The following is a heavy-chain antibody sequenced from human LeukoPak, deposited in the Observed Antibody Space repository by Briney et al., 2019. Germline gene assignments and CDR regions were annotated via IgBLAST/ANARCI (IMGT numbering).Heavy chain of an antibody. D-gene: IGHD6-19*01. V-gene: IGHV1-69*06. CDR3: ARVDGYSSGLISHTHNWFDP. Sequence: ASVKVSCKASGGTFSSYAISWVRQAPGQGLEWMGGIIPIFGTANYAQKFQGRVTITADKSTSTAYMELSSLRSEDTAVYYCARVDGYSSGLISHTHNWFDPWGQGTLVTVSS. CDR2: IIPIFGTA. J-gene: IGHJ5*02. CDR1: GGTFSSYA.